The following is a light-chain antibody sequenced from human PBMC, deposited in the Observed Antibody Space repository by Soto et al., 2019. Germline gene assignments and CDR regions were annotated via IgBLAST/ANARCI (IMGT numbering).Light chain of an antibody. J-gene: IGLJ1*01. CDR3: AVWDDSLNGHV. CDR2: SNN. Sequence: QLVLTQPPSASGTPGQRVTISCSGGSSNIGSNAVNWYQQLPGTAPQLLIYSNNQRPSGVPDRFSGSKSGTSASLAISGLQSEDGADYYCAVWDDSLNGHVFGTGTKLTVL. CDR1: SSNIGSNA. V-gene: IGLV1-44*01.